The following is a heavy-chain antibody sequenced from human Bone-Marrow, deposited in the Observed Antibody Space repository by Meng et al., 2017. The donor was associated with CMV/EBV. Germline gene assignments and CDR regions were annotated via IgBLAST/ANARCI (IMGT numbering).Heavy chain of an antibody. V-gene: IGHV1-2*02. D-gene: IGHD3-10*01. J-gene: IGHJ5*02. CDR1: GYTFTGYY. CDR2: INPNSGGT. CDR3: ARDRHTMVRGVNNWFDP. Sequence: ASVKVSCKASGYTFTGYYMQWVRQAPGQGLEWMGWINPNSGGTNYAQKFQGRVTMTRDTSISTAYMELSRLRSDDTAVYYCARDRHTMVRGVNNWFDPWGQGTLVTVSS.